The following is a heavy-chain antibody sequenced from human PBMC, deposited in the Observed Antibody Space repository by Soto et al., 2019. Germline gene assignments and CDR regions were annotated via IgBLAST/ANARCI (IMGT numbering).Heavy chain of an antibody. Sequence: QVQLVQSGAEVKKPGASVKVSCKASGYTFTNYGISWVRQAPGQGLEWLGRITAYYGNTNYAQKFQGRITMTTDTSTGTAYMELRSLRSDDTAIYYCASDPWGASPATVDHWGQGTLVTVSS. CDR3: ASDPWGASPATVDH. CDR2: ITAYYGNT. V-gene: IGHV1-18*01. CDR1: GYTFTNYG. J-gene: IGHJ4*02. D-gene: IGHD7-27*01.